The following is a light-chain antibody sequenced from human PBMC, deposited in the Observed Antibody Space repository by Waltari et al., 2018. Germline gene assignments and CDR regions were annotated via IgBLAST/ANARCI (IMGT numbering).Light chain of an antibody. Sequence: SVLTQPPSASGPPGQRVTIPCSGGDSNIGSNPVSWYRQLPGTAPKLPIYNDNKRPSVLPDRFSGSRSGTSASLAISWLQSDDEADYFCSTWDDSLSAFVFATETKVTVL. J-gene: IGLJ1*01. CDR3: STWDDSLSAFV. CDR1: DSNIGSNP. V-gene: IGLV1-44*01. CDR2: NDN.